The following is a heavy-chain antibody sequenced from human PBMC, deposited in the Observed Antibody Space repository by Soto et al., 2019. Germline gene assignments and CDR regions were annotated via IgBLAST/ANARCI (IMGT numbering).Heavy chain of an antibody. D-gene: IGHD4-17*01. CDR2: INAGNGNT. CDR1: GYTFTSYA. J-gene: IGHJ5*02. CDR3: ARDAMTTVTWWFDP. Sequence: QVQLVQSGAEVKKPGASVKVSCKASGYTFTSYAMHCVRQAPGQRLEWMGWINAGNGNTKYSQKFQGRVTITRDTSASTAYMELSSLRSEDTAVYYCARDAMTTVTWWFDPWGQGTLGTVSS. V-gene: IGHV1-3*01.